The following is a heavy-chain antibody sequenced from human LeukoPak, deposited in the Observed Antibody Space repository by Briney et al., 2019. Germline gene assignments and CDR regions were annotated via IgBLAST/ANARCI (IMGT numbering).Heavy chain of an antibody. CDR2: IYYSGPT. D-gene: IGHD1-20*01. CDR3: AIDRITGTTKRYYYYMGV. Sequence: SQTLSLTCTVSGGSISSHYWSWIRQPPGKGLEWIGYIYYSGPTNYNPSLKSRVTISVDTSKNQFSLKLSPVAAADTAVYYCAIDRITGTTKRYYYYMGVCGKGSTVTVSS. CDR1: GGSISSHY. J-gene: IGHJ6*03. V-gene: IGHV4-59*11.